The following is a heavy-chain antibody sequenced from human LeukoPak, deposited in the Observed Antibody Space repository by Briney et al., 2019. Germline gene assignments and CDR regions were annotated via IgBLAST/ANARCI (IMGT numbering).Heavy chain of an antibody. CDR1: GGSISSYY. D-gene: IGHD6-19*01. Sequence: SETLSLTCTVSGGSISSYYWSWIRQPPGKGLEWIGYIYYSGSTNYNPSLKSRVTISVDTSKYQFSLKLSSVTAADTAVYYCARGRYSSGWYDYWGQGTLVTVSS. J-gene: IGHJ4*02. CDR2: IYYSGST. CDR3: ARGRYSSGWYDY. V-gene: IGHV4-59*01.